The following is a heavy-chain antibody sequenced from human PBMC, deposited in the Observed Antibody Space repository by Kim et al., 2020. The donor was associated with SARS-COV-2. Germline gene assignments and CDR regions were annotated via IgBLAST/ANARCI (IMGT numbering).Heavy chain of an antibody. Sequence: YADYVKGPFTISRDNTKNTLYLQMNSLRAEETAVYYCAKVRSGWPNPLDYWGQGTLVTVSS. CDR3: AKVRSGWPNPLDY. D-gene: IGHD6-19*01. V-gene: IGHV3-23*01. J-gene: IGHJ4*02.